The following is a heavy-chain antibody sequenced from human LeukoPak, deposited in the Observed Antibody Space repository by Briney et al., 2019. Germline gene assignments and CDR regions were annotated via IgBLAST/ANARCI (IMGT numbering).Heavy chain of an antibody. V-gene: IGHV3-23*01. CDR1: GFTFSTNA. J-gene: IGHJ6*02. CDR2: ITGSDIRT. Sequence: GGSLRLSCAASGFTFSTNAMSWVRQAPGKGLEWVSGITGSDIRTYNADSAKGRFTITRDNSKSALYLQMNNLRAEDTAVYYCARPSYYYYYGMDVWGQGTTVTVSS. CDR3: ARPSYYYYYGMDV.